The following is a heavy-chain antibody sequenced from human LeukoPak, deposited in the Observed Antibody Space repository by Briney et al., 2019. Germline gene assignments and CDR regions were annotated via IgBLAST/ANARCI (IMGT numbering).Heavy chain of an antibody. J-gene: IGHJ3*02. CDR2: IYYSGST. D-gene: IGHD3-3*01. CDR1: GGSISSSSYY. V-gene: IGHV4-39*07. Sequence: SETLSLTCTVSGGSISSSSYYWGWIRQPPGKGLEWIGSIYYSGSTYYNPSLKSRVTISVDTSKNQFSLKLSSVTAADTAVYYCARGSLGPRAKYDFWSGYLGHDAFDTWGQGTMVTVSS. CDR3: ARGSLGPRAKYDFWSGYLGHDAFDT.